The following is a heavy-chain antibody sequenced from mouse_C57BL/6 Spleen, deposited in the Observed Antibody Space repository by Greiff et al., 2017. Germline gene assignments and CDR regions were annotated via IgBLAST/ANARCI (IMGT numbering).Heavy chain of an antibody. D-gene: IGHD2-4*01. Sequence: QVQLQQSGAELVRPGASVTLSCKASGYTFTDYEMHWVKQTPVHGLEWIGAIDPETGGTDYNQKFKGKAILTADKSSSTAYMELRSLTSEDSAVYYCTRSYDYGVAGFADWGQGTLVTVSA. J-gene: IGHJ3*01. CDR2: IDPETGGT. V-gene: IGHV1-15*01. CDR1: GYTFTDYE. CDR3: TRSYDYGVAGFAD.